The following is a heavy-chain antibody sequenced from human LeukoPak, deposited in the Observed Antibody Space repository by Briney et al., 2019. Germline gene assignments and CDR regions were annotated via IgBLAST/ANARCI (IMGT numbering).Heavy chain of an antibody. CDR3: ASPRITGTSRPFDY. D-gene: IGHD1-7*01. CDR1: GFSFSSYA. Sequence: GGSLRLSXAASGFSFSSYAMNWVRQPPGKGLEWLSFISGSGGSTYYADSVKGRFTISRDNSKNTLDLQMNSLRAEDTAVYYCASPRITGTSRPFDYWGQGTLVTVSS. V-gene: IGHV3-23*01. CDR2: ISGSGGST. J-gene: IGHJ4*02.